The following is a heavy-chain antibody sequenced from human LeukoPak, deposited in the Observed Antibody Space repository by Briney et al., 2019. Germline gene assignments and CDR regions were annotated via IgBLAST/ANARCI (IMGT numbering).Heavy chain of an antibody. CDR3: AREARVGGALQY. J-gene: IGHJ4*02. CDR2: INPDGSIR. CDR1: GLTFSTYW. Sequence: GGSLRLSCAASGLTFSTYWMHWVRQAPGKGLAWVARINPDGSIRTYANSVQGRVTISRDTAKETLFLQMNSLRAEDTAVYYCAREARVGGALQYWGQGTPVTVSS. D-gene: IGHD1-26*01. V-gene: IGHV3-74*03.